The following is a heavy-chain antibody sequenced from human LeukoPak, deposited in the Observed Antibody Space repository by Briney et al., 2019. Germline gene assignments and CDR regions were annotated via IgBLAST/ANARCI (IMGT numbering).Heavy chain of an antibody. D-gene: IGHD4-11*01. J-gene: IGHJ4*02. CDR1: GFSFSSYG. Sequence: SLMLSSTASGFSFSSYGSHWVRQAPGKGLEWVASIWYDGSNTNYVDSVKGRFTISRDNSKNTLYLQMNSLRVEDTAVYFCAGGSTTRLDYWGQGTLVTVSS. CDR3: AGGSTTRLDY. V-gene: IGHV3-33*01. CDR2: IWYDGSNT.